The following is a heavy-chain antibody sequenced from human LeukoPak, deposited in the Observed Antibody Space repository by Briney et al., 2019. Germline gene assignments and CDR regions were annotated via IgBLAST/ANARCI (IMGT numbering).Heavy chain of an antibody. V-gene: IGHV3-74*01. CDR3: ASGGRVGDIFDI. CDR2: INSDGRSI. CDR1: GFTFSTNW. J-gene: IGHJ3*02. Sequence: GGSLRLSCAASGFTFSTNWMYWVRHAPGKGLVWVSRINSDGRSIGYADSVKGRFTISRDNAYNTLYLQMNSLGAEDTALYYCASGGRVGDIFDIWGQGTMVRVSS. D-gene: IGHD2-15*01.